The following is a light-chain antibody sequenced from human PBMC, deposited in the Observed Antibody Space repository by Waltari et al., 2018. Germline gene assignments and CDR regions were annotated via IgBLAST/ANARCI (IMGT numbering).Light chain of an antibody. CDR2: DAS. J-gene: IGKJ4*01. CDR1: QSIGRY. V-gene: IGKV1-39*01. CDR3: QQSETTPLT. Sequence: EIQMTQSPSSLSASVGDRVNITCRASQSIGRYLNWYQQKPGTAPKLLIYDASSLRSGVPLRFSGSGSGTDFTLTIVSLQPEDFATYYCQQSETTPLTFGGGTKVEIK.